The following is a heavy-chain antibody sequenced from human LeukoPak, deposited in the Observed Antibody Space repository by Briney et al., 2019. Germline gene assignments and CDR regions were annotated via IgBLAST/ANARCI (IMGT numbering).Heavy chain of an antibody. J-gene: IGHJ4*02. CDR3: LYGGNSGDWVY. Sequence: SETLSLTCAVSGASIISINWWSWIRQPPGKGLEWIGEVYHSGSTNYNPSLKSRVTMSVDKSNNQFSLKLNSVTAADTAVYYCLYGGNSGDWVYWGQGTLVTVSS. CDR1: GASIISINW. D-gene: IGHD4-23*01. V-gene: IGHV4-4*02. CDR2: VYHSGST.